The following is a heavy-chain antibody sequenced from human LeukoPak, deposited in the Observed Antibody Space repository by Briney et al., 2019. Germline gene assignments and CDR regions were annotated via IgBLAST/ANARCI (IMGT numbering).Heavy chain of an antibody. J-gene: IGHJ4*02. CDR1: GGSISSSSYY. D-gene: IGHD3-16*02. CDR3: ARDRPYDYVWGSYRPLDY. Sequence: SETPCLTCTVSGGSISSSSYYWGWIRQPPGKGLEWIGSIYYSGSTYYNPSLKSRVTISVDTPKNQFSLKLSSVTAADTAVYYCARDRPYDYVWGSYRPLDYWGQGTLVTVSS. V-gene: IGHV4-39*07. CDR2: IYYSGST.